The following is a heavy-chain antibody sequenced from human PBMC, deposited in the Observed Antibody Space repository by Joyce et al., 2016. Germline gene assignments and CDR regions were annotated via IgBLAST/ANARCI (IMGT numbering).Heavy chain of an antibody. CDR2: IEPRDSYT. J-gene: IGHJ5*02. V-gene: IGHV5-10-1*03. Sequence: EVQLVQSGAEVKKPGESLRISCKGSGYSFTSHWISWVRQMPGKGLEWMGRIEPRDSYTDYSPSFEGHVTISVDKTISAADLQWSSLRASDTAIYYCARHVTDWFDPWGQGTLVTVSS. CDR1: GYSFTSHW. CDR3: ARHVTDWFDP. D-gene: IGHD3-10*02.